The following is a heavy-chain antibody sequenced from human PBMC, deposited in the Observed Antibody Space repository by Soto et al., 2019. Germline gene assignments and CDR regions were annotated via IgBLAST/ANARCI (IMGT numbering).Heavy chain of an antibody. D-gene: IGHD3-9*01. Sequence: EVQLVESGGGLVQPGGSLRLSCAASGFTVSSYWMSWVRQAPGKGLEWVANIKQEGSEKYYVDSVKGRFTISRDNAKNSLYLQMNSLRAEDTAVYYCARDGATSNYDILTGYYYYYYYMDVWGKGTTVTVSS. CDR2: IKQEGSEK. CDR1: GFTVSSYW. J-gene: IGHJ6*03. CDR3: ARDGATSNYDILTGYYYYYYYMDV. V-gene: IGHV3-7*01.